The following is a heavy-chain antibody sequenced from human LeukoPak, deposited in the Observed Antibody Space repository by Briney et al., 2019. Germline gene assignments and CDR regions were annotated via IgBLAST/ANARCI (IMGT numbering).Heavy chain of an antibody. J-gene: IGHJ3*01. CDR3: AKGPRNYYDSSGYYLDP. V-gene: IGHV3-30*02. CDR2: ILYDGSNK. D-gene: IGHD3-22*01. CDR1: GFIFSNYG. Sequence: SGGSLRLSCAASGFIFSNYGMHWVRQAPGKGLEWVAFILYDGSNKYYADSVKGRFTIPRDNSKNTLYLQMNSLRAEDTAVYYCAKGPRNYYDSSGYYLDPWGQGTMVIVAS.